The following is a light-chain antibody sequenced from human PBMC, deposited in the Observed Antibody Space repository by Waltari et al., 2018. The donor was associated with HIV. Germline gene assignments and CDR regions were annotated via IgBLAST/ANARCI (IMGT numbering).Light chain of an antibody. V-gene: IGKV1-39*01. CDR2: SAS. CDR3: QQSHRTPLT. Sequence: DIQMTQSPSSVSADVGDRVIITCRARQDIKKNVKWYQQKPGRSPRLLIYSASGLQSGVPSTFSGSGSGLEFNLTTAALEAEESALFYCQQSHRTPLTFGGGTRLEIK. J-gene: IGKJ5*01. CDR1: QDIKKN.